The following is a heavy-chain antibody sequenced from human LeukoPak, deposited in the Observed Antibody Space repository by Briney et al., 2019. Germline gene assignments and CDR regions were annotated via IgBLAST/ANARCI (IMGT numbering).Heavy chain of an antibody. CDR3: AKCSGNKHCHWCVP. CDR1: EFTFSNYA. CDR2: ISGSGGST. J-gene: IGHJ5*02. V-gene: IGHV3-23*01. D-gene: IGHD1-26*01. Sequence: GGSLRLSCAASEFTFSNYAMNWVRQAPGKGLEWVSGISGSGGSTCYADSVKGRFTISRDNAKNTLYLQMNSLRADDTPLDYFAKCSGNKHCHWCVPWGQGTLVTVST.